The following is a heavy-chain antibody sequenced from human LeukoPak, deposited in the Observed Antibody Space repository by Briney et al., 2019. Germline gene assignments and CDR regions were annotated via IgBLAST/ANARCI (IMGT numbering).Heavy chain of an antibody. D-gene: IGHD6-13*01. CDR3: ARGQPGVAAAGNLDY. Sequence: GGSLRLSCSASGFTFTSYSMNWVRQAPGKGLEWVSSISNRGDYIYYADSVKGRFTISRDNAKNSLYLQMESLRAEDTAVYYCARGQPGVAAAGNLDYWGQGTLVTVSS. CDR1: GFTFTSYS. V-gene: IGHV3-21*01. J-gene: IGHJ4*02. CDR2: ISNRGDYI.